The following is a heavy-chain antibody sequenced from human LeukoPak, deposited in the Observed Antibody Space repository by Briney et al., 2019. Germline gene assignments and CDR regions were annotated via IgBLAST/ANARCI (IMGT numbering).Heavy chain of an antibody. CDR2: IYYTGST. J-gene: IGHJ4*02. D-gene: IGHD2/OR15-2a*01. V-gene: IGHV4-59*08. CDR1: GGSINNYY. CDR3: ARFSQYYDSPTHYLDY. Sequence: SETLSLTCTVSGGSINNYYWSWVRQSPGAGLEWLAYIYYTGSTNYNPSLKTRLTISVDTSKNQFSLRLNSVTAADTAVYYCARFSQYYDSPTHYLDYWGQGILVTVSS.